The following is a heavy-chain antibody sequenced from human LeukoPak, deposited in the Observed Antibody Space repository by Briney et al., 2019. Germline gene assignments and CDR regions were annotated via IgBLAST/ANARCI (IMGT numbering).Heavy chain of an antibody. J-gene: IGHJ3*02. CDR2: ISGSGGST. Sequence: GGSLRLSCAASGFTFSSYAMSWVRQAPGKGLEWVSAISGSGGSTYYADSVKGRFTISRDNSKNTLYLQMNSLRAEDTAVYYCAKGMVYYYGSGSYDAFDIWGQGTMVTVSS. V-gene: IGHV3-23*01. CDR1: GFTFSSYA. CDR3: AKGMVYYYGSGSYDAFDI. D-gene: IGHD3-10*01.